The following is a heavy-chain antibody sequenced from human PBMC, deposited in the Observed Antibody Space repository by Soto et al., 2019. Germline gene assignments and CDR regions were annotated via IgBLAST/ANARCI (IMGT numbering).Heavy chain of an antibody. D-gene: IGHD3-10*01. CDR1: GESFSGYY. CDR3: ARYEYGNSLYGVDV. Sequence: SETLSLTCVVSGESFSGYYWSWIRQTPGVGLAWIGEVDHRASTTYNPSLKNPASISIDTSKNLFSMELTTVTAAATALYFCARYEYGNSLYGVDVWGQGTRVTVSS. V-gene: IGHV4-34*01. J-gene: IGHJ6*02. CDR2: VDHRAST.